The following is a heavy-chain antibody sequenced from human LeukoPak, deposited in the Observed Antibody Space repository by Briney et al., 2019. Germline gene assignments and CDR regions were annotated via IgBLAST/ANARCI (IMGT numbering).Heavy chain of an antibody. CDR1: GHTFTSYD. J-gene: IGHJ6*02. V-gene: IGHV1-8*01. Sequence: AASVKVSCKASGHTFTSYDINWVRQATGQGLEWMGWMNPNSGNTGYAQKFQGRVTMTRNTSISTAYMELSSLRSEDTAVYHCARPDYDLRHYGMDVWGQGTTVTVSS. D-gene: IGHD3-16*01. CDR3: ARPDYDLRHYGMDV. CDR2: MNPNSGNT.